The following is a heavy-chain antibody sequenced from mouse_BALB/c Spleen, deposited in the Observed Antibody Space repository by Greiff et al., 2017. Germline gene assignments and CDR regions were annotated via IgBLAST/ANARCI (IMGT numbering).Heavy chain of an antibody. Sequence: EVMLVESGGGLVQPGGSRKLSCAASGFTFSSFGMHWVRQAPEKGLEWVAYISSGSSTIYYADTVKGRFTISRDNPKNTLFLQMTSLRSEDTAMYYCARTYRYDGGFDYWGQGTTLTVSS. CDR2: ISSGSSTI. CDR3: ARTYRYDGGFDY. V-gene: IGHV5-17*02. J-gene: IGHJ2*01. CDR1: GFTFSSFG. D-gene: IGHD2-14*01.